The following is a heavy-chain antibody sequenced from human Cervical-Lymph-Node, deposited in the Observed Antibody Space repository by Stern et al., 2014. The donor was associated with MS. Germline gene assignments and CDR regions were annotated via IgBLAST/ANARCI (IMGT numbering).Heavy chain of an antibody. CDR2: ISHDGSDK. V-gene: IGHV3-30*18. Sequence: QLVESGGGVVQPGGSLRLSCAVSGFTFTNFGMHWVRQAPGKGLDWVAVISHDGSDKYYADSVKGRFAISRDNSKNTVYLQMNRLNFEDAGMYFCTNSAPTAWGQGAPVIVSS. CDR1: GFTFTNFG. D-gene: IGHD2-21*02. J-gene: IGHJ4*02. CDR3: TNSAPTA.